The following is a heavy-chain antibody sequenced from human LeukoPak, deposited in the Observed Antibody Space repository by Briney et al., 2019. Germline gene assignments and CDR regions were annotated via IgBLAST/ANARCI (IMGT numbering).Heavy chain of an antibody. V-gene: IGHV4-31*03. CDR1: GGSISSGDYY. CDR2: IHYSGST. Sequence: SQTLSLTCTVSGGSISSGDYYWSWIRQHPGKGLEWIGYIHYSGSTHYTPSLKSRVIISVDTSKNQFSLKLRSVAAADTAVYYCARSRAGFTVIYFDYWGQGTLVTVSS. J-gene: IGHJ4*02. CDR3: ARSRAGFTVIYFDY. D-gene: IGHD4-17*01.